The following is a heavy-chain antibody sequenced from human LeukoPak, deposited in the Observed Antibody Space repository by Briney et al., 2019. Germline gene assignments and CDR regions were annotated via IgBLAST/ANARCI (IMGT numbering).Heavy chain of an antibody. CDR2: ISAYNGNR. CDR1: GYTFSNYG. J-gene: IGHJ5*02. Sequence: GASVKVSCKSSGYTFSNYGIIWVRQAPGQGLEWMGWISAYNGNRDYAQKVQGRVTMTADTSTSTATMELRSLRTDDTAVYYCARDLQARATISSHCFDPWGQGTLVTVSS. CDR3: ARDLQARATISSHCFDP. D-gene: IGHD2-2*01. V-gene: IGHV1-18*01.